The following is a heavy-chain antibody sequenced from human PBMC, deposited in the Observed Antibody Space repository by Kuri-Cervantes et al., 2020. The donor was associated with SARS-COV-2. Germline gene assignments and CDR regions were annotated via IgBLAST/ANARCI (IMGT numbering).Heavy chain of an antibody. CDR3: ARIRDGGLDY. V-gene: IGHV1-69*05. Sequence: SVKVSCKASGGTFSSYAISWVRQAPGQGLEWMGGIIPIFGTANYAQKFQGRVTMTRDTTISTAYMELSRLRSDDTVVYYCARIRDGGLDYWGQGTLVTVSS. CDR1: GGTFSSYA. D-gene: IGHD4-23*01. CDR2: IIPIFGTA. J-gene: IGHJ4*02.